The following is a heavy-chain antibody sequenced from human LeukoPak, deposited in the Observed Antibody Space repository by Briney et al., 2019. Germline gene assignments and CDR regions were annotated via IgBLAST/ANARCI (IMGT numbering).Heavy chain of an antibody. CDR2: ISGNSDST. Sequence: GGSLRLSCTASGFTFNNFAMSWVRQAPGKGLEWVSAISGNSDSTYYADSVKGRFTISRDNSKNTLYLQMSSLRAEDTAVFYCAKGWETSGYYNGFDCWGQGTLVTVSS. D-gene: IGHD3-3*01. J-gene: IGHJ4*02. V-gene: IGHV3-23*01. CDR1: GFTFNNFA. CDR3: AKGWETSGYYNGFDC.